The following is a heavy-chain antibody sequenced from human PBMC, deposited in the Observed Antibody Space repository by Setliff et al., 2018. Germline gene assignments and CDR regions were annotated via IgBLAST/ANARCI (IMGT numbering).Heavy chain of an antibody. CDR1: GGSFSDYY. CDR2: INHSGST. V-gene: IGHV4-34*01. D-gene: IGHD6-13*01. J-gene: IGHJ4*02. Sequence: PSETLSLTCAVYGGSFSDYYWSWIRQPPGKGLEWIGEINHSGSTNYNPSLKSRVTISVDKSKNQFSLKLSSVTAADTAVYYCARGSSSWYALFDYWGQGTLVTVSS. CDR3: ARGSSSWYALFDY.